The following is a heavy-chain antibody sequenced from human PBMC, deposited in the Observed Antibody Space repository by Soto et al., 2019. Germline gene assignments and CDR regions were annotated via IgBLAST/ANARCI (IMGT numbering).Heavy chain of an antibody. CDR1: GFTFSSYG. Sequence: GGSLRLSCAASGFTFSSYGMHWVRQAPGKGLEWVAVIWYDGSNKYYADSVKGRFTISRDNSKNTLYLQMNSLRAEDTAVYYCARDRPGIVGATTDRYYYGMDVWGQGTTVTVSS. CDR2: IWYDGSNK. J-gene: IGHJ6*02. V-gene: IGHV3-33*01. CDR3: ARDRPGIVGATTDRYYYGMDV. D-gene: IGHD1-26*01.